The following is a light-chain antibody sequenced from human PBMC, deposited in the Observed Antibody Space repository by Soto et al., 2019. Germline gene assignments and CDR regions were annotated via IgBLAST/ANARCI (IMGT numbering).Light chain of an antibody. V-gene: IGLV2-23*01. CDR2: EGS. Sequence: QSVLTQPASVSGSPGQSITISCTGTSSDVGSYNLVSWYQQHPGKAPKLMIYEGSKRPSGVSNRFSGSKSGNTASLTISGLQAEDEADYYCCSCAGSSTHVVFGGGT. CDR3: CSCAGSSTHVV. J-gene: IGLJ2*01. CDR1: SSDVGSYNL.